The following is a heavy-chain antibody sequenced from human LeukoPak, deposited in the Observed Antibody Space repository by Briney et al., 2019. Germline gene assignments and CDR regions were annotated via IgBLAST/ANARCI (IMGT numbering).Heavy chain of an antibody. D-gene: IGHD2-21*02. V-gene: IGHV4-31*03. J-gene: IGHJ4*02. Sequence: SETLSLTCTVSGGSISSGGYYWSWIRQHPGKGLEWIGYIYYSGSTYYNPSLKSRVTISVDTSKNQFSLRLSSVTAADTAVYYCASSTYCGGDCFSDYWGQGTLVTVSS. CDR1: GGSISSGGYY. CDR2: IYYSGST. CDR3: ASSTYCGGDCFSDY.